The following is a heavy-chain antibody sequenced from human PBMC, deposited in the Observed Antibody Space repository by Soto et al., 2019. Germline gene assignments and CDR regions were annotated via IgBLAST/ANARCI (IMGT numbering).Heavy chain of an antibody. V-gene: IGHV3-23*01. Sequence: PGGSLRLSCAASGFPLSTYGMTWGRQAPGKGLEWVSAITGTGGNTYYVDSVKGRFTSSRDNSKNMLYLQMNSLRVEDTAVYYCARIRGYWYGLDVWGQATTVTVSS. CDR3: ARIRGYWYGLDV. CDR2: ITGTGGNT. CDR1: GFPLSTYG. J-gene: IGHJ6*02.